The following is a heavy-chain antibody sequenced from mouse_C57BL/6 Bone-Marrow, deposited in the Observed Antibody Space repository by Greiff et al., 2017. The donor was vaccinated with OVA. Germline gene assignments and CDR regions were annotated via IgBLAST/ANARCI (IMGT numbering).Heavy chain of an antibody. CDR1: GYTFTSYW. Sequence: VQLQQSGTVLARPGASVKMSCKTSGYTFTSYWMHWVKQRPGQGLEWIGAIYPGNSDTSYNQKFKGKAKLTAVTSASTAYMELSSLTNEDSAVYYGTSSLSLGCGSSYWYFDVWGTGTTVTVSS. CDR3: TSSLSLGCGSSYWYFDV. CDR2: IYPGNSDT. J-gene: IGHJ1*03. D-gene: IGHD1-1*01. V-gene: IGHV1-5*01.